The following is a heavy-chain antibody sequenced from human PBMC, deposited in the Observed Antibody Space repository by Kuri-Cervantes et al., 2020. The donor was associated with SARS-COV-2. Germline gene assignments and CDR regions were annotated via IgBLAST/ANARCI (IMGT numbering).Heavy chain of an antibody. J-gene: IGHJ5*02. V-gene: IGHV4-34*01. CDR3: ARGRIAAAYNWFDP. D-gene: IGHD6-13*01. CDR2: INHSGST. CDR1: GGSFSGYY. Sequence: SETLSLTCAVYGGSFSGYYWSWIRQPPGKGLEWIGEINHSGSTNYNPSLKSRVTISVDTSKNQFSLKLGSVTAADTAVYYCARGRIAAAYNWFDPWGQGTLVTVSS.